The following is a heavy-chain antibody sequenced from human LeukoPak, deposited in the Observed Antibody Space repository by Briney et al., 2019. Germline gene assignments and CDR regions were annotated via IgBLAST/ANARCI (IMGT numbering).Heavy chain of an antibody. J-gene: IGHJ4*02. CDR1: GSRFTSYW. Sequence: GESLKISCKGSGSRFTSYWIGWVRQMPGKGLEWMGIIYPGDSDTSYSPSFQGQVTISADKSISTAYLQWSSLKASDTAMYYCARNGVTREFDYWGQGTLVTVSS. CDR3: ARNGVTREFDY. D-gene: IGHD2-21*02. CDR2: IYPGDSDT. V-gene: IGHV5-51*01.